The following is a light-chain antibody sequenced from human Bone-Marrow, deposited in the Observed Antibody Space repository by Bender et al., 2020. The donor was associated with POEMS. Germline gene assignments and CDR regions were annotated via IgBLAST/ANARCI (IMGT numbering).Light chain of an antibody. CDR1: NVETEG. Sequence: SYVLTQPLSVSVAPGETAAITCEGDNVETEGVHWYQYRPGQAPVLVVQDDNHRPSGIPERFSGSNSGNTAALTITRVEADDEADYYCQVWDSPPDHWVFGGGTKLPVL. V-gene: IGLV3-21*02. J-gene: IGLJ3*02. CDR3: QVWDSPPDHWV. CDR2: DDN.